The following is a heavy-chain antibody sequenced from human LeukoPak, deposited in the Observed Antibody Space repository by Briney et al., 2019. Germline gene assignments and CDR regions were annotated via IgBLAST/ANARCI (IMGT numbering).Heavy chain of an antibody. CDR3: ARDRASYGGNSEVAFDI. V-gene: IGHV3-11*01. Sequence: GGSLRLSCAASGFTFSDYYMSWIRQAPGKGLEWVSYISSSGSTIYYADSVKGRFTISRDNAKNSLYLQMNSLRAEDTAVYYCARDRASYGGNSEVAFDIWGQGTMVTISS. J-gene: IGHJ3*02. CDR2: ISSSGSTI. CDR1: GFTFSDYY. D-gene: IGHD4-23*01.